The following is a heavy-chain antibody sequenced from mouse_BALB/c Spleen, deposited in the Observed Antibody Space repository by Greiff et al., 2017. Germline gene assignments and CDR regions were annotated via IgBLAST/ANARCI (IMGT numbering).Heavy chain of an antibody. D-gene: IGHD1-1*01. V-gene: IGHV3-6*02. CDR2: ISYDGSN. CDR3: AREGIYGIDY. Sequence: DVKLQESGPGLVKPSQSLSLTCSVTGYSITSGYYWNWIRQFPGNKLEWMGYISYDGSNNYNPSLKNRISITRDTSKNQFFLKLNSVTTEDTATYYCAREGIYGIDYWGQGTTLTVSS. J-gene: IGHJ2*01. CDR1: GYSITSGYY.